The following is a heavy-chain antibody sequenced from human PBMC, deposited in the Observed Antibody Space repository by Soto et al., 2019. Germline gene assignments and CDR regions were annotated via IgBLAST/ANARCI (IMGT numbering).Heavy chain of an antibody. CDR2: ITGSGGRT. V-gene: IGHV3-23*01. D-gene: IGHD4-17*01. Sequence: GGSLRLSCEVFGFTFDTYGMSWVRQAPGKGLEWVAAITGSGGRTYYADSVKGRFTISRDNSKNTLYLQMNSLRAEDTAVYYCAKGSRLRPFTNWFDPWGQGTLVTVSS. CDR1: GFTFDTYG. CDR3: AKGSRLRPFTNWFDP. J-gene: IGHJ5*02.